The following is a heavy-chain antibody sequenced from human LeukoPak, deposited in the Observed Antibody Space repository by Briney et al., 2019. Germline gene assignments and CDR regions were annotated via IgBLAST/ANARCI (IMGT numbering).Heavy chain of an antibody. CDR3: AKEPYYYGSGSYYKDY. CDR2: ISGSGGST. CDR1: GFTFSSYA. V-gene: IGHV3-23*01. D-gene: IGHD3-10*01. Sequence: GGSLRLSCAASGFTFSSYAMSWVRQAPGKGLEWVSAISGSGGSTYYADSVKGRFTISRDNSKNTLYLQMNSLRAEDTAVYYCAKEPYYYGSGSYYKDYWGQGTLVTVSS. J-gene: IGHJ4*02.